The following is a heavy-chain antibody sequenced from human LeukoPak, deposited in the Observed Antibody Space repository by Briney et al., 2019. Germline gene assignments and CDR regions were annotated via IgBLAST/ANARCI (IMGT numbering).Heavy chain of an antibody. J-gene: IGHJ4*02. CDR3: ARSLRAAAGTVDY. D-gene: IGHD6-13*01. Sequence: ASVKVSCKSSGYTFTDYYMHWVRQAPGQGLEWMGWINPNSGGTNYAQKFQGRVTMTRDTSISTAYMELSRLRSDNTAVYYCARSLRAAAGTVDYWGQGTLVTVSS. CDR1: GYTFTDYY. V-gene: IGHV1-2*02. CDR2: INPNSGGT.